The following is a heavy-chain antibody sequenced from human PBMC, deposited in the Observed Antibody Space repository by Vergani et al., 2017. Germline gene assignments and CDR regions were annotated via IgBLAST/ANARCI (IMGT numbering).Heavy chain of an antibody. Sequence: EVQLVESGGGLVQPGGSLRLSCAASGFTFSSYEMNWVRQAPGKGLEWVSYISSSGSTIYYADSVKGLFTISRDNAKNSLYLQMNSLRAEDTAVYYCAREQANGIVGGGAFDIWGQGTMVTVSS. J-gene: IGHJ3*02. CDR1: GFTFSSYE. CDR3: AREQANGIVGGGAFDI. CDR2: ISSSGSTI. D-gene: IGHD1-26*01. V-gene: IGHV3-48*03.